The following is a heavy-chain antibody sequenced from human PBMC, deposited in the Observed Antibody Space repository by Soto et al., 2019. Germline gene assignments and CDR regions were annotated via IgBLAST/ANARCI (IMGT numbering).Heavy chain of an antibody. CDR1: GGTFSSYA. D-gene: IGHD2-2*01. V-gene: IGHV1-69*01. CDR2: IIPISGTA. Sequence: QVQLVQSGAEVKKPGSSVKVSCKASGGTFSSYAISWVRQAPGQGLEWMGGIIPISGTANYAQKLQGRVTITADESTSTAYMELSRLGSEDAVFYYCATSQGSSTSLEIYYYYYYGMDAWGQGTTVTVSS. CDR3: ATSQGSSTSLEIYYYYYYGMDA. J-gene: IGHJ6*02.